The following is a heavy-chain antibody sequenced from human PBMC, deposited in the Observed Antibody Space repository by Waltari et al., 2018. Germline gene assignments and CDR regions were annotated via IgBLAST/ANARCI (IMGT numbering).Heavy chain of an antibody. D-gene: IGHD6-13*01. CDR3: ARDRVAAAGQGGMDV. Sequence: QVQLVHSGAEVTKPGSSVTVSCKASGGTFSRYAIGWVRQAPGQGLEWMGRIIPIFGTANYAQKFQGRVTITADKSTSTAYMELSSLRSEDTAVYYCARDRVAAAGQGGMDVWGQGTTVTVSS. V-gene: IGHV1-69*14. CDR1: GGTFSRYA. J-gene: IGHJ6*02. CDR2: IIPIFGTA.